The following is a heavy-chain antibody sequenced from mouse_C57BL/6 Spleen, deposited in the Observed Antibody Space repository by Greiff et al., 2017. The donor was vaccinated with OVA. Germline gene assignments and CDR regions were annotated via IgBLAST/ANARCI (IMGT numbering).Heavy chain of an antibody. CDR3: ARGVITTVVATFDY. V-gene: IGHV1-18*01. Sequence: EVKLMESGPELVKPGASVKIPCKASGYTFTDYNMDWVKQSHGKSLEWIGDINPNNGGTIYNQKFKGKATLTVDKSSSTAYMELRSLTSEDTSVYYCARGVITTVVATFDYWGQGTTLTVSS. D-gene: IGHD1-1*01. CDR2: INPNNGGT. CDR1: GYTFTDYN. J-gene: IGHJ2*01.